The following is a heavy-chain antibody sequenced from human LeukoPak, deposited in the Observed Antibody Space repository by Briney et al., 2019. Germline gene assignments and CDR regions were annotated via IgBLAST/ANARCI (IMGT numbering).Heavy chain of an antibody. Sequence: GGSLKLSCAASGFTFSGSAMHWVREASGKGLEWVGRVRSRANSYATTYAASVKGRFSISRDDSKNTAFLEMNSLKTEDTAVYYCTTHYYDSSGYHYGAFDYWGQGTLVTVSS. CDR1: GFTFSGSA. V-gene: IGHV3-73*01. CDR3: TTHYYDSSGYHYGAFDY. J-gene: IGHJ4*02. CDR2: VRSRANSYAT. D-gene: IGHD3-22*01.